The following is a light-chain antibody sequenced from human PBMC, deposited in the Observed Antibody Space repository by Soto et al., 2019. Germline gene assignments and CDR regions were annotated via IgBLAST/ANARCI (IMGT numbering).Light chain of an antibody. CDR1: TGPVTSGFY. CDR3: LLYYGGSYV. J-gene: IGLJ1*01. CDR2: STT. V-gene: IGLV7-43*01. Sequence: QAVVTQEPSLTVSPGGTVTLTCASSTGPVTSGFYPHWVQQKPGQAPRTLIYSTTNKHPWTPARFSGSFLGGKAALTLSGVQPEDEDDYYCLLYYGGSYVFGAGTKVTVL.